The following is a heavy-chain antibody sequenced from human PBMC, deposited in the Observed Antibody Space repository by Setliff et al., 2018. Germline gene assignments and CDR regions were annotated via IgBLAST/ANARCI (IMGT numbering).Heavy chain of an antibody. J-gene: IGHJ6*03. D-gene: IGHD7-27*01. CDR3: ARGLGSYYYYHMDV. Sequence: ASVKVSCKASGYTFTSYDINWVRQATGQGLEWMGWMNPNSGNTGYAQKFQGRVTITRNTSISTAYMELSSLRSEDTAVYYCARGLGSYYYYHMDVWGKGTTVTVSS. CDR1: GYTFTSYD. CDR2: MNPNSGNT. V-gene: IGHV1-8*03.